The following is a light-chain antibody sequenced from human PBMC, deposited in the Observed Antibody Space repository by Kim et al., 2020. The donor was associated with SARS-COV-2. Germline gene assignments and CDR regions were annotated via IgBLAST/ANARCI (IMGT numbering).Light chain of an antibody. CDR1: SSNIGNNY. V-gene: IGLV1-51*01. J-gene: IGLJ2*01. CDR2: DNN. Sequence: QSVLTQPPSVSAAPGQKVTISCSGSSSNIGNNYVSWYQQLPGTAPKLLIYDNNKRPSGIPDRFSGSKSGTSATLGITGLQTGDEDDYYCGTWDSSLSAGVLGGGTQLSDL. CDR3: GTWDSSLSAGV.